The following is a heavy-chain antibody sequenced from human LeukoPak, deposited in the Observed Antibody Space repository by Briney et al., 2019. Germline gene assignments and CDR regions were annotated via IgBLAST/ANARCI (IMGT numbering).Heavy chain of an antibody. D-gene: IGHD3-22*01. CDR2: ISGSGDST. J-gene: IGHJ4*02. CDR3: ARHTGSGYYYGN. CDR1: GFTFSSNA. V-gene: IGHV3-23*01. Sequence: GRSLRLSCAASGFTFSSNAMSWVRQAPGKGLGWVSAISGSGDSTFYADSVKGRFTISRDNSKNTLYLQMNSLRAEDTAVYYCARHTGSGYYYGNWGQGTLVTVSS.